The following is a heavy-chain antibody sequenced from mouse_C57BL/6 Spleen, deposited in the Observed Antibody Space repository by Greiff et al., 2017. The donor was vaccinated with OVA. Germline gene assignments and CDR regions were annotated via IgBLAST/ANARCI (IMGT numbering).Heavy chain of an antibody. CDR3: ARSITGTTGYFDV. J-gene: IGHJ1*03. CDR2: IYPGSGNT. D-gene: IGHD4-1*01. CDR1: GYTFTDYY. V-gene: IGHV1-76*01. Sequence: QVQLQQSGAELVRPGASVKLSCKASGYTFTDYYINWVKQRPGQGLEWIARIYPGSGNTYYNEKFKGKATLTAVKSSSTAYMQLSSLTSEDSAVYVCARSITGTTGYFDVWGTGTTVTVSS.